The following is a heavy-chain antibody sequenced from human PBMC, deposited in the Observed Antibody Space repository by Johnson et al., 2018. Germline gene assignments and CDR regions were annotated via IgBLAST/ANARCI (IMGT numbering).Heavy chain of an antibody. CDR1: GFTFSSYA. CDR2: ISGSGGST. Sequence: VQLVESGGGLVQPGGSLRLSCAASGFTFSSYAMSWVRQAPGKGLEWVSAISGSGGSTYYADSVKGRFTISRDNSKNTLYLQMNSLRAEDTAVYYCAKDKKGGEAPDDYYYYYMDVWGKGTTVTVSS. V-gene: IGHV3-23*04. J-gene: IGHJ6*03. D-gene: IGHD3-16*01. CDR3: AKDKKGGEAPDDYYYYYMDV.